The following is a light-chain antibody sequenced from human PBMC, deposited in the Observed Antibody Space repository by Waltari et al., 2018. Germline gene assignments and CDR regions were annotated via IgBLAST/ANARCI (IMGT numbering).Light chain of an antibody. V-gene: IGKV3-20*01. CDR2: DAS. CDR3: QKYVNLPAT. Sequence: EIVLTQSPGTLSLSPGERATLSCRASQSVGRSLAWYQQKPGQAPRLLSYDASTRATGIPDRFSGSGSGTDFSLTISRLEPEDFAVYYCQKYVNLPATFGQGTKVEIK. CDR1: QSVGRS. J-gene: IGKJ1*01.